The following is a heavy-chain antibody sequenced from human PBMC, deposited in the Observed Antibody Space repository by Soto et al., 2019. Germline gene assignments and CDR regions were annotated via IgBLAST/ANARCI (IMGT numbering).Heavy chain of an antibody. CDR3: ARASPPYDWNFPPKFDY. Sequence: GGSLRLSCAASGFTFSSYAMHWVRQAPGKGLEWVAVISYDGRNKYYADSVKGRFTISRDNSKNTLYLQMNSLRAEDTAVYYFARASPPYDWNFPPKFDYWAQGTRCTSPQ. J-gene: IGHJ4*02. CDR2: ISYDGRNK. CDR1: GFTFSSYA. D-gene: IGHD1-7*01. V-gene: IGHV3-30*04.